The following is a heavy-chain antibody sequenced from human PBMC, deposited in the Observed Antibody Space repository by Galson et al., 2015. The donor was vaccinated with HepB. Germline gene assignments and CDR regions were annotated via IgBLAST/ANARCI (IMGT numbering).Heavy chain of an antibody. V-gene: IGHV3-33*01. D-gene: IGHD3-3*01. CDR3: ARERGPVYYDFVYLY. CDR1: GFTFSSYA. CDR2: IWYDGSSE. J-gene: IGHJ4*02. Sequence: SLRLSCAASGFTFSSYAMHWVRQAPGKGLEWVAIIWYDGSSEYYADSVKGRFTISRDNSKDTLYLQMNSLRAGDTAVYYCARERGPVYYDFVYLYWGQGTLVTVSS.